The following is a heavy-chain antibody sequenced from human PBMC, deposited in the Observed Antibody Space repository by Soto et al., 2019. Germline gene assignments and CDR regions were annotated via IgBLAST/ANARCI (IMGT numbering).Heavy chain of an antibody. Sequence: EVQLVESGGGLVQPGGSLRLSCAASGFTFSDHYMDWVRQAPGKGLEWVGRTRNKANSYTTEYAASVKGRFTISRDDSXXXLXXQMNSLKTEDTAVYYCARGAMIVVVNYYCYYGMDVWGQGTTVTVSS. V-gene: IGHV3-72*01. J-gene: IGHJ6*02. CDR1: GFTFSDHY. CDR3: ARGAMIVVVNYYCYYGMDV. D-gene: IGHD3-22*01. CDR2: TRNKANSYTT.